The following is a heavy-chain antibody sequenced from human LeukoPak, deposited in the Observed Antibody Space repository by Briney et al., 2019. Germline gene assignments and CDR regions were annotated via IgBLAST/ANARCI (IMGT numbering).Heavy chain of an antibody. CDR2: IYHSGST. D-gene: IGHD6-13*01. V-gene: IGHV4-38-2*02. CDR1: GYSISSGYY. J-gene: IGHJ4*02. Sequence: SETLSLTCTVSGYSISSGYYWGWIRQPPGKGLEWIGSIYHSGSTYYNPSLKSRVTISVDTSKNQFSLKLSSVTAADTAVYYCARDGIGSSSWYGYYFDYWGQGTLVTVSS. CDR3: ARDGIGSSSWYGYYFDY.